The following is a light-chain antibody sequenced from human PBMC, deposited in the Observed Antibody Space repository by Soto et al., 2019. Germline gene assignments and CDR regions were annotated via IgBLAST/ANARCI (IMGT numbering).Light chain of an antibody. CDR1: QSFSSS. V-gene: IGKV3-15*01. Sequence: EIVMTKSPATLSVSPGERATLSCRASQSFSSSLAGYQQKPGQAPRLLIYDTSARATGIPARFSGSGSGTEFTRTISSLQSEDFAVYYCQQYNNWPFTFGGGTKVEI. CDR2: DTS. J-gene: IGKJ4*01. CDR3: QQYNNWPFT.